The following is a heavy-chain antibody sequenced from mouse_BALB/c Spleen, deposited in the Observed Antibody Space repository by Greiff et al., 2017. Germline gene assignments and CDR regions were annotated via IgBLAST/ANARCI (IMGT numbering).Heavy chain of an antibody. V-gene: IGHV7-3*02. CDR1: GFTFTDYY. J-gene: IGHJ3*01. CDR3: ARDNYYGSSFAY. CDR2: IRNKANGYTT. Sequence: EVQLVESGGGLVQPGGSLRLSCATSGFTFTDYYMSWVRQPPGKALEWLGFIRNKANGYTTEYSASVKGRFTISRDNSQSIFYLQMNTLRAEDSATYYCARDNYYGSSFAYWGQGTLVTVSA. D-gene: IGHD1-1*01.